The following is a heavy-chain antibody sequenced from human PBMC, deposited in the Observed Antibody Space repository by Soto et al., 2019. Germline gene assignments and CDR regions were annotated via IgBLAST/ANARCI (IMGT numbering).Heavy chain of an antibody. J-gene: IGHJ4*02. CDR1: GGSISGSPYF. V-gene: IGHV4-39*01. CDR3: ARLQVAVPHY. CDR2: VFYDGYT. Sequence: SETLSLTCTVSGGSISGSPYFWGWIRQPPGKRLEWIGSVFYDGYTLYTPSLRSRVTISVDTSKNQFSLKLTSVAVADTATYLCARLQVAVPHYWGQVTLVTVSS. D-gene: IGHD6-19*01.